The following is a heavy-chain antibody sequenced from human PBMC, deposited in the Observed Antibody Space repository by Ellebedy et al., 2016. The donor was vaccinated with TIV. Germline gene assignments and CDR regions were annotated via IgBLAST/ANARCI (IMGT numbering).Heavy chain of an antibody. D-gene: IGHD2-15*01. V-gene: IGHV3-21*01. CDR1: GFTFSDYS. Sequence: GESLKISCTVSGFTFSDYSINWVRQAPGKGLEWISSISTGSYYAYYADSVKGRFTISRDNAKNSLYLQMNSLRAEDTAVYYCAATHYYFYGKDVWGQGTRVTVSS. CDR3: AATHYYFYGKDV. CDR2: ISTGSYYA. J-gene: IGHJ6*02.